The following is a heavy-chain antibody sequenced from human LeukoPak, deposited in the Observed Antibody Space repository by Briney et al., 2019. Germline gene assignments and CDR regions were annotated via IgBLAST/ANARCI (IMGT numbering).Heavy chain of an antibody. V-gene: IGHV4-59*01. D-gene: IGHD3-3*01. CDR1: GGSISSYY. J-gene: IGHJ4*02. CDR3: ASRSSIWSGYQDTLYFDS. CDR2: IYYSGST. Sequence: PSETLSLTCTVSGGSISSYYWSWIRQPPGKRLEWIGHIYYSGSTNYNPSLKSRVTISVDTSKNQFSLKLSSVTAADTAVYYCASRSSIWSGYQDTLYFDSWGQGTLVTVSS.